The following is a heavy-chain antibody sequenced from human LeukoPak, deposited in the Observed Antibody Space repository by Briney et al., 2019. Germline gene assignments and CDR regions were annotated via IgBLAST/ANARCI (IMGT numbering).Heavy chain of an antibody. CDR1: GGSISSSSYY. V-gene: IGHV4-39*01. Sequence: SETLSLTCTVSGGSISSSSYYWGWLRQPPGKGLEWIGSIYYSGSTYYNPSLKSRVTISVDTSKNQFSLKLSSVTAADTAVYYCARLPLTYCSSTSCYGWGQGTLVTVSS. CDR3: ARLPLTYCSSTSCYG. J-gene: IGHJ4*02. CDR2: IYYSGST. D-gene: IGHD2-2*01.